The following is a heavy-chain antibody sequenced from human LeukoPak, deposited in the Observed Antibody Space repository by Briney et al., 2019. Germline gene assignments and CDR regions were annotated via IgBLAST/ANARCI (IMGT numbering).Heavy chain of an antibody. Sequence: ASVKVSCKASGYTFTGYYMHWVRQAPGQGLEWMGWMNPNSGNTGYAQKFQGRVTMTRNTSISTAYMELSSLRSEDTAVYYCAKTSGYSSGWYYLDYWGQGTLVTVSS. CDR3: AKTSGYSSGWYYLDY. J-gene: IGHJ4*02. V-gene: IGHV1-8*02. CDR1: GYTFTGYY. CDR2: MNPNSGNT. D-gene: IGHD6-19*01.